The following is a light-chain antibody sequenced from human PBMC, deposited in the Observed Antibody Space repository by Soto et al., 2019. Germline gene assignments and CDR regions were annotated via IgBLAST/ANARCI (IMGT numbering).Light chain of an antibody. J-gene: IGKJ5*01. Sequence: EVVMTQSPATLSVSPGYRATLSCRASQIVGNSVAWYQQKPGQAPRLLIYATSFRATGIPDRFRGSGSGTDFTLTISSLEPEDFAIYYCQQRNNWPITFGQGTRLEIK. CDR2: ATS. CDR1: QIVGNS. V-gene: IGKV3-11*01. CDR3: QQRNNWPIT.